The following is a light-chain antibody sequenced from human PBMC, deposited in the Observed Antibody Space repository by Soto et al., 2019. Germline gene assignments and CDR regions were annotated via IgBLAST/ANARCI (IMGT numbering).Light chain of an antibody. J-gene: IGKJ1*01. CDR3: QKYSGAPPT. CDR2: AAS. CDR1: QAIGIY. V-gene: IGKV1-27*01. Sequence: DIQMTQSPSSLSTSVGDRVTITCRASQAIGIYLAWYQQKPGKVTKLLIYAASTLQSGVPSQFSGSGSGTDFTLTINRLQPEDVETYYCQKYSGAPPTFGQGTKVESK.